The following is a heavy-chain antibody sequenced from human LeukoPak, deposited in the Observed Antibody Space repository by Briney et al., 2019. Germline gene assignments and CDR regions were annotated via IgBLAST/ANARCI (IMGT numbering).Heavy chain of an antibody. D-gene: IGHD1-26*01. CDR2: ISYDGSNK. CDR1: GFTFSSYG. J-gene: IGHJ3*02. Sequence: PGRSLRLSCAASGFTFSSYGMHWVRQAPGKGLEWVAVISYDGSNKYYADSVKGRFTISRDNSKNTLYLQMNSLRAEDTAVYYCARTSGSYAFDIWGQGTMVTVSS. V-gene: IGHV3-30*03. CDR3: ARTSGSYAFDI.